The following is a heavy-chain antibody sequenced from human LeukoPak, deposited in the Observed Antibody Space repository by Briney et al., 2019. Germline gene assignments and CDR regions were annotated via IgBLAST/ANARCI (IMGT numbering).Heavy chain of an antibody. CDR3: ARGTWTNSYGMDV. CDR1: GGSISSGGYS. CDR2: IYHSGST. V-gene: IGHV4-30-2*01. Sequence: SQTLSLTCAVSGGSISSGGYSWSCIRQPPGKGLEWIGYIYHSGSTYYNPSLKSRVTISVDRSKNQFSLRLSSVTAADTAVYYCARGTWTNSYGMDVWGQGTTVTVSS. J-gene: IGHJ6*02. D-gene: IGHD3/OR15-3a*01.